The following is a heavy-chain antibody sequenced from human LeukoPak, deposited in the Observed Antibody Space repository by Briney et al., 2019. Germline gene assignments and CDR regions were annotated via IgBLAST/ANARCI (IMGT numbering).Heavy chain of an antibody. D-gene: IGHD3-10*01. CDR1: GGSISGYF. CDR3: AREIRGDYAFDI. Sequence: SETLSLTCTVSGGSISGYFWTWIRQPPEKGLEWIGYIFYGGSTNYNPSLKSRVTISVDTSKNQFSLKLSSVTAADTAVYYCAREIRGDYAFDIWGQGTMVTVSS. V-gene: IGHV4-4*08. CDR2: IFYGGST. J-gene: IGHJ3*02.